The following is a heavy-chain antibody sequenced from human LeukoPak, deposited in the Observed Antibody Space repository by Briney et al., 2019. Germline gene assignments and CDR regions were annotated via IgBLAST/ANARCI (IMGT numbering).Heavy chain of an antibody. CDR1: GFTFTNVW. J-gene: IGHJ4*02. Sequence: GSLRLSCAGSGFTFTNVWMQLFRQAPGRGLVWISRISTDGAITGYADSVKGRFTISRDNAKNTLYLQMNRLRAEDTAVYYCARDRTTVTLFDYWGQGALVTVSS. D-gene: IGHD4-17*01. CDR3: ARDRTTVTLFDY. CDR2: ISTDGAIT. V-gene: IGHV3-74*01.